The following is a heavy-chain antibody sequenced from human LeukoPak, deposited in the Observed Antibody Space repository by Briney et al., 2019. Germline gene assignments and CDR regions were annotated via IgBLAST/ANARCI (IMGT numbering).Heavy chain of an antibody. J-gene: IGHJ4*02. Sequence: SETLSLTCAVYGGSFSGYYWSWIRQPPGKGLEWIGEINHSGSTNYNPSLKSRVTISVDTSKNQFSLKLNSVTAADTAVYYCARVAVNWNPQYYFDYWGQGTLVTVSS. CDR2: INHSGST. D-gene: IGHD1-20*01. V-gene: IGHV4-34*01. CDR1: GGSFSGYY. CDR3: ARVAVNWNPQYYFDY.